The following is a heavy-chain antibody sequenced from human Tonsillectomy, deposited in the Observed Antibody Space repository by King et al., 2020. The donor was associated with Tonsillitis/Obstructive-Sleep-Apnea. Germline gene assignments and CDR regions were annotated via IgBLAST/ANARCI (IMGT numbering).Heavy chain of an antibody. CDR3: VKDVWDY. V-gene: IGHV3-23*04. CDR1: GFTFSSYV. D-gene: IGHD3-16*01. Sequence: EVQLVESGGGLVQPGGSLRLSCAASGFTFSSYVMSWVRQAPGKGLEWVSAIGNGGVSTNYADSVKGRFTISRDNSKNTLYLQMNSLRAEDTAVYYCVKDVWDYWGQGTLVTVSS. J-gene: IGHJ4*02. CDR2: IGNGGVST.